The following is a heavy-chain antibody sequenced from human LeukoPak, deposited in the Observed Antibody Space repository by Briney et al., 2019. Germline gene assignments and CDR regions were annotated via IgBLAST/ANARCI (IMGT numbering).Heavy chain of an antibody. CDR2: ISSSSSYI. Sequence: GGTLRLSCAASGFTFSSYSMNWVRQAPGKGLEWVSSISSSSSYIYYADSVKGRFTISRDNAKNSLYLQMNSLRAEDTAVYYCARTPYSSGWYYFDYWGQGTLVTVSS. CDR3: ARTPYSSGWYYFDY. CDR1: GFTFSSYS. J-gene: IGHJ4*02. D-gene: IGHD6-19*01. V-gene: IGHV3-21*01.